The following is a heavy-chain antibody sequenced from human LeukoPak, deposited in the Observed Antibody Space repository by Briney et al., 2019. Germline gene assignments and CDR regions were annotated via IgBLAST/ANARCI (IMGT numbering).Heavy chain of an antibody. CDR2: IIPIFGTA. Sequence: SVKVSCKASGGTFSSYAISWVRQAPGQGLEWMGGIIPIFGTANYAQKFQGRVTITADKSTSTAYMELSSLRSEDTAAYYCARAHHQTLRYFDVVMGYWGQGTLVTVSS. CDR3: ARAHHQTLRYFDVVMGY. D-gene: IGHD3-9*01. CDR1: GGTFSSYA. V-gene: IGHV1-69*06. J-gene: IGHJ4*02.